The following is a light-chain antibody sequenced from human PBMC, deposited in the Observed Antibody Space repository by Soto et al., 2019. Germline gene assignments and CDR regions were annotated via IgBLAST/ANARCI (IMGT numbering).Light chain of an antibody. CDR2: SND. V-gene: IGLV1-47*02. J-gene: IGLJ1*01. CDR3: ASWDDSLNGPV. CDR1: RSDIGTNY. Sequence: QPVLTQPPSASGTPGQRVVISCSGSRSDIGTNYVYWYQQVPGTAPKLLIYSNDQRPSGVPDRYSASKSGTSASLAISGLRSEDESDYYCASWDDSLNGPVFGTGTKLTVL.